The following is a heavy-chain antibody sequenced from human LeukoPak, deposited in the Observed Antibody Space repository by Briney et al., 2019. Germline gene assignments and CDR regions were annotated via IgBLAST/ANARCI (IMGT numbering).Heavy chain of an antibody. CDR3: TRDDRGRFDI. V-gene: IGHV3-7*03. J-gene: IGHJ3*02. CDR1: GFTFSDYW. CDR2: IKKEGRDK. Sequence: GGSLRLSCGASGFTFSDYWMTWVRQAPGKGLEWVANIKKEGRDKYYLDSVKGRFTISRDNAKRSLFLQMNSLRAEDTAAYFRTRDDRGRFDIWGQGTMVTVSS. D-gene: IGHD1-14*01.